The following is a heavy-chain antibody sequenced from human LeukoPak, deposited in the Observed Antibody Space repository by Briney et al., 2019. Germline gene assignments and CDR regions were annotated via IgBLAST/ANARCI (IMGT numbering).Heavy chain of an antibody. CDR2: ISSSGSTI. D-gene: IGHD6-13*01. CDR1: GFTFSDYY. V-gene: IGHV3-11*04. Sequence: GGSLRLSCAASGFTFSDYYMSWIRQAPGKGLEWVSYISSSGSTIYYADSVKGRFTISRDNAKNSLYLQMNSLRAEDTAVYYCAREPRQIAAAKINWFDPWGQGTLVTVSS. J-gene: IGHJ5*02. CDR3: AREPRQIAAAKINWFDP.